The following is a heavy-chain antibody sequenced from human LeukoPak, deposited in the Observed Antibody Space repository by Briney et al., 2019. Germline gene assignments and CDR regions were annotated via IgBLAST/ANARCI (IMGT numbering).Heavy chain of an antibody. J-gene: IGHJ4*02. V-gene: IGHV4-34*01. CDR3: ATSIIDLDY. CDR1: GGSFSGYY. CDR2: INHSGST. Sequence: PSETLSLTCAVCGGSFSGYYWSWIRQPPGKGLEGGGEINHSGSTNYNPSLKSRVTISVDTSKNQFSLKLSSVTAADTAVYYCATSIIDLDYWGQGTLVTVSS. D-gene: IGHD3-10*01.